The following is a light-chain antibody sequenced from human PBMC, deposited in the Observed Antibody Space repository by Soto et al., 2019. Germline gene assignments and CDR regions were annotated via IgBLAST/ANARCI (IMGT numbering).Light chain of an antibody. CDR2: EVS. CDR1: SSDVGDYNY. Sequence: QSVLTQPPSASGSPGQSVTISCTGTSSDVGDYNYVSWYQQHPGKAPQLMIYEVSKRPSGVPHRFSGSKSGNTASLTVSGLQAEDEAESDCISYAGSNNLVFGGGTKLTVL. V-gene: IGLV2-8*01. J-gene: IGLJ2*01. CDR3: ISYAGSNNLV.